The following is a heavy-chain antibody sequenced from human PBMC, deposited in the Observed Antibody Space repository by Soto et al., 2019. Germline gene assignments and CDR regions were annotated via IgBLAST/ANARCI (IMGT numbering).Heavy chain of an antibody. D-gene: IGHD6-25*01. J-gene: IGHJ5*02. Sequence: GGSLRLSCEASGFTFSTYGMHWVRQAPGKGLEWVAIISYDENTKYYADSLKGRFTISRDNSKNTLYLDINNVTPEDTAVYYCAKEVLAAGQGWFDPWGQGT. CDR1: GFTFSTYG. CDR3: AKEVLAAGQGWFDP. CDR2: ISYDENTK. V-gene: IGHV3-30*18.